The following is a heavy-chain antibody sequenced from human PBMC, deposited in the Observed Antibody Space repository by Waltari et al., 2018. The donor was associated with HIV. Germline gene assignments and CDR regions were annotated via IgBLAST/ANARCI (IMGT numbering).Heavy chain of an antibody. Sequence: EVQLVETGGGLIQPGGSLRLSCAASGFTVSSNYMSWVRQAPGKGLVLVSVMYSGGSTYYADSVKGRFTIARDKSKNTLYLQMNSLRAEDTAVYYCARFSSGWYYFDYWGQGTLVTVSS. CDR1: GFTVSSNY. J-gene: IGHJ4*02. CDR3: ARFSSGWYYFDY. CDR2: MYSGGST. D-gene: IGHD6-19*01. V-gene: IGHV3-53*02.